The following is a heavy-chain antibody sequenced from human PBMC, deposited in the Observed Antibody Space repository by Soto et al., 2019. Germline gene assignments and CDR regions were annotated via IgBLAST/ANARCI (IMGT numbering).Heavy chain of an antibody. Sequence: LSLTCAVSGYSISSGYYWGWIRQPPGKGLEWIGSIYHSGSTYYNPSLKSRVTISVDTSKNQFSLKLSSVTAADTAVYYCARDLRVDSSSKGHYYYYGMDVWGQGTTVTVSS. CDR3: ARDLRVDSSSKGHYYYYGMDV. CDR1: GYSISSGYY. D-gene: IGHD6-6*01. J-gene: IGHJ6*02. CDR2: IYHSGST. V-gene: IGHV4-38-2*02.